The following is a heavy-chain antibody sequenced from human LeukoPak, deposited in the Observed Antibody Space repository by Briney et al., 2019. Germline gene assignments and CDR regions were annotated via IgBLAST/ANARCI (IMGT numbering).Heavy chain of an antibody. CDR2: IYYSGST. D-gene: IGHD3-10*01. CDR3: ARRLGSGSYNWFDP. V-gene: IGHV4-39*01. Sequence: SETLSLTCTASGGSISSSSYYWGWIRQPPGKGLEWIGSIYYSGSTYYNPSLKSRVTISVDTSKNQFSLKLSSVTAADTAVYYCARRLGSGSYNWFDPWGQGTLVTVSS. CDR1: GGSISSSSYY. J-gene: IGHJ5*02.